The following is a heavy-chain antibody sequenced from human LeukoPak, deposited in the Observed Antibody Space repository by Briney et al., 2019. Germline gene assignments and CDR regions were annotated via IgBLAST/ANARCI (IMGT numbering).Heavy chain of an antibody. D-gene: IGHD6-6*01. CDR2: IKQDGSEK. Sequence: PGGSLRLSCAASGFTFSSYWMSWVRQAPWKGLEWVANIKQDGSEKYYVDSVKGRFTISRDNAKNSLYLQMNSLRAEDTAVYYCARHKEYSSSFDAFDIWGQGTMVTVSS. CDR3: ARHKEYSSSFDAFDI. V-gene: IGHV3-7*01. CDR1: GFTFSSYW. J-gene: IGHJ3*02.